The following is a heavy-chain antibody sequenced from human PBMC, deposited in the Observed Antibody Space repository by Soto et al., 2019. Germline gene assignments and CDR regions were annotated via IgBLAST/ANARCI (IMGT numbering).Heavy chain of an antibody. CDR2: MNPNSANT. D-gene: IGHD7-27*01. J-gene: IGHJ3*01. V-gene: IGHV1-8*01. CDR1: GYTFTNYD. Sequence: QLQLVQSGAEVKRPGASVKVSCKASGYTFTNYDINWVRQATGQGLEWRGWMNPNSANTGYAQNFQGRVTMSSNTSIGTASKELSSLRSEDTAVEYCARDLTVTGDYSLNDFDLWGQGTMVPVSS. CDR3: ARDLTVTGDYSLNDFDL.